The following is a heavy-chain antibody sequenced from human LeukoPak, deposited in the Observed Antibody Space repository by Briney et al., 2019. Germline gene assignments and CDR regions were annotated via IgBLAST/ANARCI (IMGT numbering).Heavy chain of an antibody. V-gene: IGHV4-39*07. D-gene: IGHD3-22*01. CDR2: IYSDGDT. Sequence: PSETQSLTCTVSGDSITSGSYYWGWIRQTPGKGLEWIGNIYSDGDTSFNPSPKGRITMSVDTSKNQFSLKLNSVTAADTAVYFCARDSGFWLYWGQGTLVSVSS. CDR3: ARDSGFWLY. CDR1: GDSITSGSYY. J-gene: IGHJ4*02.